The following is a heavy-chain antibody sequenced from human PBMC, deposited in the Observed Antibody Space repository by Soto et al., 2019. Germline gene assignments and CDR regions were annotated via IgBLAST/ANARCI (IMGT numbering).Heavy chain of an antibody. CDR2: INHSGST. CDR1: GGSFSGYY. CDR3: ARGVSKAYCSGGSCHSRAFDI. D-gene: IGHD2-15*01. Sequence: QVQLQQWGAGLLKPSETLSLTCAVYGGSFSGYYWSWIRQPPGKGLEWIGEINHSGSTNYNPSLKSRVTISVDTSKNQFSLKLSSVTAADTAVYYCARGVSKAYCSGGSCHSRAFDIWGQGTMVTVSS. J-gene: IGHJ3*02. V-gene: IGHV4-34*01.